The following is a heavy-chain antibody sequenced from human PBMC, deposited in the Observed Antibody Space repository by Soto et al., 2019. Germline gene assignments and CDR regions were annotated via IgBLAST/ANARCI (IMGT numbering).Heavy chain of an antibody. J-gene: IGHJ4*02. V-gene: IGHV3-11*06. CDR2: ISSSSSYT. CDR1: GFTFSDYY. Sequence: QVQRVESGGGLVKPGGSLRLSCAASGFTFSDYYMSWIRQAPGKGLEWVSYISSSSSYTNYADSVKGRFTISRDNAKNSLYLQMNSLRAEDTAVYYCARDGGDVELGTTGMMGYWGQGTLVTVSS. D-gene: IGHD1-7*01. CDR3: ARDGGDVELGTTGMMGY.